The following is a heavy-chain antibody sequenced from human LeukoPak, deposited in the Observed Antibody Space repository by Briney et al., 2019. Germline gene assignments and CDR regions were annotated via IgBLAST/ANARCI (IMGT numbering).Heavy chain of an antibody. Sequence: SETLSLTCTVSGGSISPYYWGWIRQPPGKGLEWIGSIYYSGSTYYNPSLKSRVTISVDTPKNQFSLKLSSVTAADTAVYYCARRWYSSSWYFDYWGQGTLVTVSS. CDR1: GGSISPYY. CDR3: ARRWYSSSWYFDY. V-gene: IGHV4-39*01. J-gene: IGHJ4*02. CDR2: IYYSGST. D-gene: IGHD6-13*01.